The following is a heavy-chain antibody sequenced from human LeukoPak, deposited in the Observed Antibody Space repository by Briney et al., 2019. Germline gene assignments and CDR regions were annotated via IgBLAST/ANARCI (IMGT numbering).Heavy chain of an antibody. CDR2: ISTAGDT. V-gene: IGHV3-13*01. D-gene: IGHD4-17*01. Sequence: PGGSLRLSCAASGFTFSSYDMHWVRQATGKGLEWVSAISTAGDTYYPGSVKGRFTISRENAKNSLYLQMNSLRAGDTAVYYCARAPHGGYFDYWGQGTLVTVSS. CDR1: GFTFSSYD. J-gene: IGHJ4*02. CDR3: ARAPHGGYFDY.